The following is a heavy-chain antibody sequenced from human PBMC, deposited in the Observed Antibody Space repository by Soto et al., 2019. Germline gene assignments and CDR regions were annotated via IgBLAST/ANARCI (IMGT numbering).Heavy chain of an antibody. CDR2: IYHSGST. CDR1: GGSISSSNW. D-gene: IGHD3-22*01. J-gene: IGHJ4*02. V-gene: IGHV4-4*02. Sequence: SETLSLTCAVSGGSISSSNWWSWVRQPPGKGLEWIGEIYHSGSTNYNPSLKSRVTISVDKSKNQFSLKLSSVTAADTAVYYCARMIKYDSSGFDYWGQGTLVTVSS. CDR3: ARMIKYDSSGFDY.